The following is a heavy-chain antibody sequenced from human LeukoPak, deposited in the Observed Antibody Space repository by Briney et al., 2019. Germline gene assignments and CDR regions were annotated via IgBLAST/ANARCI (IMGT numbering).Heavy chain of an antibody. CDR3: VRSGAYGAHNY. D-gene: IGHD4-17*01. CDR1: GFTFNTYN. V-gene: IGHV3-48*01. Sequence: GGSLRLSCAASGFTFNTYNINWARQAPGKGLEWVSYITSSGSTIYYADSVKGRFTISRDNAKNSLYLQMNSLRAEDTAVYYCVRSGAYGAHNYWGQGTLVTVSS. J-gene: IGHJ4*02. CDR2: ITSSGSTI.